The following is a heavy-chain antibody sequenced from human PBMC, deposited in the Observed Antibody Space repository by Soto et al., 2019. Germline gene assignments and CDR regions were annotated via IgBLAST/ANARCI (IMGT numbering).Heavy chain of an antibody. J-gene: IGHJ4*02. D-gene: IGHD6-13*01. V-gene: IGHV3-23*01. CDR2: ISGSGGST. Sequence: GGSLRLSCAASGFTFSSYAMGWVRQAPGKGLEWVSAISGSGGSTYYADSVKGRFTISRDNSKNTLYLQMNSLRAEDTAVYDCAKDQRTAAAGFNYFDYWGQGTLVTVSS. CDR1: GFTFSSYA. CDR3: AKDQRTAAAGFNYFDY.